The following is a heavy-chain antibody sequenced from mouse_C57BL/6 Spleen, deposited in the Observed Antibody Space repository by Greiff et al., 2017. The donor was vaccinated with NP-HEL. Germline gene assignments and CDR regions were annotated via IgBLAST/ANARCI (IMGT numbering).Heavy chain of an antibody. Sequence: EVQLQQSGGGLVQPGGSMKLSCAASGFTFSDAWMDWVRQSPEKGLEWVAEIRNKANNHATYYAESVKGRFTISRDDSKSSVYLQMNSLRAEDTGSYYCTRRTGTKKAWFAYWGQGTLVTVSA. J-gene: IGHJ3*01. CDR2: IRNKANNHAT. D-gene: IGHD4-1*01. CDR3: TRRTGTKKAWFAY. V-gene: IGHV6-6*01. CDR1: GFTFSDAW.